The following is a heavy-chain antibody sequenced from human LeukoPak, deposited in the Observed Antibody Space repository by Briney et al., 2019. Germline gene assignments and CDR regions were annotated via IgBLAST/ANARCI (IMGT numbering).Heavy chain of an antibody. CDR1: GFTFSTNS. CDR3: AKERLTTTAFDI. CDR2: LGGSGATT. J-gene: IGHJ3*02. D-gene: IGHD4-11*01. Sequence: GGSLRLSCAASGFTFSTNSMSWVRQAPGKGLGWVSILGGSGATTYYADSVKGRFTISRDNSKNMLYLQMNSLRAEDTAVYYCAKERLTTTAFDIWGRGTMVTVSS. V-gene: IGHV3-23*01.